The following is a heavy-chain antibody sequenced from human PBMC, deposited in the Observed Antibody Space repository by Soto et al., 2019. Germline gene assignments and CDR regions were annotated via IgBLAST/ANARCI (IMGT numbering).Heavy chain of an antibody. CDR3: AKGSIVVVTATTYYFDY. J-gene: IGHJ4*02. CDR1: GFTFSSYA. CDR2: ISGSGGST. D-gene: IGHD2-21*02. Sequence: GGSLRLSCAASGFTFSSYAMSWVRQAPGKGLEWVSAISGSGGSTYYADSVKGRFTISRDNSKNTLYLQMNSLRAEDTAVYYCAKGSIVVVTATTYYFDYWAQGTLVTVSS. V-gene: IGHV3-23*01.